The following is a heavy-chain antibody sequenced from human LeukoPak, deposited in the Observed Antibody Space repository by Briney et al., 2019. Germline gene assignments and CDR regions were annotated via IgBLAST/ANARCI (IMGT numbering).Heavy chain of an antibody. Sequence: GGSLRPSCAASGFTFSSYELYWVRQAPGKGLEWISYISSSSTTIKYADSVRGRFTISRDDARESLYLQMSSLRADDTAIYYCGASRQYVGAFDIWGQGTLVTVSS. CDR2: ISSSSTTI. D-gene: IGHD3-16*01. CDR3: GASRQYVGAFDI. J-gene: IGHJ3*02. V-gene: IGHV3-48*03. CDR1: GFTFSSYE.